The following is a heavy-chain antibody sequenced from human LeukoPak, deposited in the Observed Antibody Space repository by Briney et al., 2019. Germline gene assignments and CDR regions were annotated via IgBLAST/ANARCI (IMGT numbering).Heavy chain of an antibody. CDR2: ISSGSSYI. J-gene: IGHJ4*02. Sequence: GGSLRLSCAASGFTFSDYYMSWIRQAPGKGLEWVSSISSGSSYIYYADSVKGRFTISRDNAKNSLYLQMNSLRAEDTAVYYCARGSSMIVASDFDYWGQGTLVIVSS. CDR1: GFTFSDYY. CDR3: ARGSSMIVASDFDY. D-gene: IGHD3-22*01. V-gene: IGHV3-11*06.